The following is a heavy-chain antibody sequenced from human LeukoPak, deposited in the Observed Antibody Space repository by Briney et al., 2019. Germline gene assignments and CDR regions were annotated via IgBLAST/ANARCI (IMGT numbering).Heavy chain of an antibody. Sequence: KPSETLSLTCAVYGGSFSGYYWSWIRQPPGKGLEWIGEINHSGSTNYNPSLKSRVTISVDTSKNQFSLKLSSVTAADTAVYYCARGQYDYVWGSYRPGEHYFDYWGQGTLVTVSS. J-gene: IGHJ4*02. D-gene: IGHD3-16*02. CDR3: ARGQYDYVWGSYRPGEHYFDY. V-gene: IGHV4-34*01. CDR2: INHSGST. CDR1: GGSFSGYY.